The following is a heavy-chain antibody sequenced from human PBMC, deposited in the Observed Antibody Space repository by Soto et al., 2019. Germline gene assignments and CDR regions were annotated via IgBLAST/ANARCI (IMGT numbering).Heavy chain of an antibody. J-gene: IGHJ4*02. CDR1: GFTFSSYG. V-gene: IGHV3-30*18. CDR3: AKPHIVVLTATPDY. Sequence: QVQLVESGGGVVQPGRSLRLSCAASGFTFSSYGMHWVRQAPGKGLEWVAVISYDGSNKYYADSVKGRFTISRDNSKNTLYLQMNSLRAEDTAVDYCAKPHIVVLTATPDYWGQGTLVTVSS. CDR2: ISYDGSNK. D-gene: IGHD2-21*02.